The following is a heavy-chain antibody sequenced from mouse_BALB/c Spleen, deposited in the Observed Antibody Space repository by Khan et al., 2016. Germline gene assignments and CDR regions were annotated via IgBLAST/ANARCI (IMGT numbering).Heavy chain of an antibody. J-gene: IGHJ2*01. CDR1: GDSITSGY. CDR2: INYSGST. D-gene: IGHD2-3*01. Sequence: EVQLQESGPSLVKPSQTLSLTCSVTGDSITSGYWNWIRKFPGNKLEYMGYINYSGSTYYNPSLKSRISITRDTSKNQYYLQLISVTPEGTAKYYCARYEGYDFDYWGQGTTLTVSS. CDR3: ARYEGYDFDY. V-gene: IGHV3-8*02.